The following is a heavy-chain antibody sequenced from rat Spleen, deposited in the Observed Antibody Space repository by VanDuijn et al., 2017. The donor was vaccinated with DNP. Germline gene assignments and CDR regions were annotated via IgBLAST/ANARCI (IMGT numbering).Heavy chain of an antibody. CDR1: GFTFSDYD. CDR3: GREGDYYDGSYGDALDA. CDR2: ITYVGSIT. V-gene: IGHV5-7*01. J-gene: IGHJ4*01. Sequence: EVQLVASGGGLVQPGRSLKLSCAASGFTFSDYDMAWVRQTPEKGLEWVTTITYVGSITYYRDSVKGRFTISRDNARNTLYLQMNSLRSEDTSTYYWGREGDYYDGSYGDALDAWGQGTSVTVSS. D-gene: IGHD1-12*02.